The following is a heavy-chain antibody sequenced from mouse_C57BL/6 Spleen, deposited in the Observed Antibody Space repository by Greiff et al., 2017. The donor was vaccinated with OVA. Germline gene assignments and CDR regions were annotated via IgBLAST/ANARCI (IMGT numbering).Heavy chain of an antibody. CDR2: IYPGDGDT. CDR1: GYAFSSYW. CDR3: ARYYYGRIYAMDY. Sequence: QVQLQQSGAELVKPGASVKISCEASGYAFSSYWMNWVKQRPGKGLEWIGQIYPGDGDTNYNGKFKGKATLTADKSSSTAYMQLSSLTSEDSAVYYCARYYYGRIYAMDYWGQGTSVTVSS. J-gene: IGHJ4*01. D-gene: IGHD1-1*01. V-gene: IGHV1-80*01.